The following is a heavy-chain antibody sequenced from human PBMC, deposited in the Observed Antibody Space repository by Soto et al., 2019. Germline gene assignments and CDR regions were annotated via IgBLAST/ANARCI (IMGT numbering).Heavy chain of an antibody. V-gene: IGHV4-59*08. CDR1: GGSISSYY. J-gene: IGHJ4*02. CDR2: IYYTGST. CDR3: AGTSGTFYTPIDY. Sequence: SETLSLTCSVSGGSISSYYWNWIRQPPGKGLEWIGYIYYTGSTNYSPSLESRISISVDTSKNQFSLKLSSVTAADTAVYYCAGTSGTFYTPIDYWGKGTLVTVSS. D-gene: IGHD2-2*02.